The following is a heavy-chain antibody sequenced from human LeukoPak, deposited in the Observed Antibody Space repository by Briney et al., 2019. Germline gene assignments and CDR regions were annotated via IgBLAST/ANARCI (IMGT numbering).Heavy chain of an antibody. J-gene: IGHJ4*02. CDR3: VGGPISGWSGFDC. Sequence: PGGSLRLSCAASGFTFSNYWMHWVRHAPGKGLVWVSRINSDGSTTNYADSVKGRFTISRDNAKNALYVQMNSLRAEDTAVYFCVGGPISGWSGFDCWGQGTLVTVSS. CDR1: GFTFSNYW. D-gene: IGHD6-19*01. V-gene: IGHV3-74*01. CDR2: INSDGSTT.